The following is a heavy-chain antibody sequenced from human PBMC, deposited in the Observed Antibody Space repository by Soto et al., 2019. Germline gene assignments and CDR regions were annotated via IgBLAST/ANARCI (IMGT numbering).Heavy chain of an antibody. CDR3: ARVLPVTTWEFDY. D-gene: IGHD4-17*01. Sequence: GGSLRLSCAASGFTFSSYSMNWVRQAPGKGLEWVSSISSSSSYIYYADSVKGRFTISRDNAKNSLYLQMNSLRAEDTAVYYCARVLPVTTWEFDYWGQGTLVTVSS. V-gene: IGHV3-21*01. CDR2: ISSSSSYI. CDR1: GFTFSSYS. J-gene: IGHJ4*02.